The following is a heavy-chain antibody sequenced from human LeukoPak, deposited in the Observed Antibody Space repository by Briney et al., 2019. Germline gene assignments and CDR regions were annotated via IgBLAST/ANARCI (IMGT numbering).Heavy chain of an antibody. CDR1: GGTFSSYA. CDR2: IIPIFVTA. V-gene: IGHV1-69*05. Sequence: ASVKVSCKASGGTFSSYAISWVRQAPGQGLEWMGGIIPIFVTANYPQKFQGRVTITTDESTSTAYMELSSLRSEDTAVYYCARGPRGVGYCTNGVCYRSYYYYMDVWGKGTTVTVSS. J-gene: IGHJ6*03. CDR3: ARGPRGVGYCTNGVCYRSYYYYMDV. D-gene: IGHD2-8*01.